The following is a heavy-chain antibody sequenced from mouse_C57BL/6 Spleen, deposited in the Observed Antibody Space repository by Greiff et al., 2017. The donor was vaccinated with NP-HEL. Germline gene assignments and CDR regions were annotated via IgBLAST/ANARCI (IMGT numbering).Heavy chain of an antibody. V-gene: IGHV1-82*01. D-gene: IGHD4-1*01. J-gene: IGHJ3*01. CDR3: GANWDAAY. CDR1: GYAFSSSW. Sequence: QVQLQQSGPELVKPGASVKISCKASGYAFSSSWMNWVKQRPGKGLEWIGRIYPGDGDTNYNGKFKSKATLTVDKSSSTAYMQLSSLTSEDSAVYYCGANWDAAYWGQGTLVTVSA. CDR2: IYPGDGDT.